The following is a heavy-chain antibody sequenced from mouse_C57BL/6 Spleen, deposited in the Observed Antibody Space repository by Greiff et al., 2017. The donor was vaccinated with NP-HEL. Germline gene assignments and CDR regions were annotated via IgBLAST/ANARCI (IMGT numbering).Heavy chain of an antibody. CDR3: ARKGGNYAMDY. D-gene: IGHD1-1*02. CDR2: IWSGGST. Sequence: VQLQQSGPGLVQPSQSLSITCTVSGFSLTSYGVHWVRQSPGKGLEWLGVIWSGGSTDYNADFISRLSISEDNSQSQVFLKMNSLQSDDTALYYCARKGGNYAMDYWGQGTSVTVSS. V-gene: IGHV2-2*01. CDR1: GFSLTSYG. J-gene: IGHJ4*01.